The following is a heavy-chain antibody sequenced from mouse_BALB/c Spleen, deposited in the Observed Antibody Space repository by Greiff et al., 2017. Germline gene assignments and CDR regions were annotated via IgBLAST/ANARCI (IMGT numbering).Heavy chain of an antibody. CDR2: IWAGGST. CDR1: GFSLTSYG. D-gene: IGHD2-3*01. J-gene: IGHJ3*01. V-gene: IGHV2-9*02. CDR3: ARYYDGYSGFAY. Sequence: VQLVESGPGLVAPSQSLSITCTVSGFSLTSYGVHWVRQPPGKGLEWLGVIWAGGSTNYNSALMSRLSISKDNSKSQVFLKMNSLQTDDTAMYYCARYYDGYSGFAYWGQGTLVTVSA.